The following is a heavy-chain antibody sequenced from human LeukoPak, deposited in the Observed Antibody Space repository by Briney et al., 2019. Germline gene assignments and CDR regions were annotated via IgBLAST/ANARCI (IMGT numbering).Heavy chain of an antibody. CDR2: IWYDGSNK. J-gene: IGHJ6*02. Sequence: PGGSLRLSCAASGFTFSSYGMHWVRQAPGKGLEWVAVIWYDGSNKYYADSVKGRFTISRDNSKNTLYLQMNSLRAEDTAVYYCARGRVVVPAAENYGMDVWGQGTTVTVSS. V-gene: IGHV3-33*08. D-gene: IGHD2-2*01. CDR3: ARGRVVVPAAENYGMDV. CDR1: GFTFSSYG.